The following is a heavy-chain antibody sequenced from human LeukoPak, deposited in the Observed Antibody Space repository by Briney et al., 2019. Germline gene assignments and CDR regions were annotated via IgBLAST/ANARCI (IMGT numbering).Heavy chain of an antibody. D-gene: IGHD1-1*01. CDR2: ISSSSSYI. J-gene: IGHJ6*02. Sequence: GGSLRLSCAASGFTFSSYSMNWVRQAPGKGLEWVSSISSSSSYIYYADSVKGRFTISRDNAKNSLYLQMNSLGAEDTAVYYCAREQTRTERAGMDVWGQGTTVTVSS. CDR3: AREQTRTERAGMDV. CDR1: GFTFSSYS. V-gene: IGHV3-21*01.